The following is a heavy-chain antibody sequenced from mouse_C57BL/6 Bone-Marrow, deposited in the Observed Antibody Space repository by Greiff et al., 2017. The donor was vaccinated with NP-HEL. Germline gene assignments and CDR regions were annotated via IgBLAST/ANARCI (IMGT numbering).Heavy chain of an antibody. Sequence: EVKLMVSGGGLVKPGGSLKLSCAASGFTFSDYGMHWVRQAPEKGLEWVAYISSGSSTIYYADKVQGRFTISRDNAKNTLFLKMTSLRSANTAMYYGATAGFDYWGQGTTRTVSS. CDR1: GFTFSDYG. D-gene: IGHD1-2*01. CDR3: ATAGFDY. J-gene: IGHJ2*01. V-gene: IGHV5-17*01. CDR2: ISSGSSTI.